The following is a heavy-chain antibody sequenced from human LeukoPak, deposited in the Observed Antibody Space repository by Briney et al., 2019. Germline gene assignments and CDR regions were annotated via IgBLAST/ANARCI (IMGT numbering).Heavy chain of an antibody. D-gene: IGHD1-26*01. CDR1: GGSISSGSYY. J-gene: IGHJ4*02. CDR3: ARGGPWEPLDY. V-gene: IGHV4-61*02. Sequence: PSETLSLTCTVSGGSISSGSYYWSWIRQPAGKGLEWIGRIYTSGSTNYNPSLKSRVTISVDTSKNQFSLKLSSVTAADTAVYYCARGGPWEPLDYWGQGTLVTVSS. CDR2: IYTSGST.